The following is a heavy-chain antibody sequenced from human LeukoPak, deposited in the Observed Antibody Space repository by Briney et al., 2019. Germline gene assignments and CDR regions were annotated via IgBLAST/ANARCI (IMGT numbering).Heavy chain of an antibody. CDR2: IRYDGSNK. V-gene: IGHV3-30*02. D-gene: IGHD6-13*01. CDR1: GFTFSSYG. J-gene: IGHJ4*02. CDR3: AKDLRQQLVNFDY. Sequence: GGSLRLSCAASGFTFSSYGMHWVRQAPGKGLEWVAFIRYDGSNKYYADSVKGRFTISRDNSKNTLYLQMNSLRAEDTAVYYCAKDLRQQLVNFDYWGQGTLVTVSS.